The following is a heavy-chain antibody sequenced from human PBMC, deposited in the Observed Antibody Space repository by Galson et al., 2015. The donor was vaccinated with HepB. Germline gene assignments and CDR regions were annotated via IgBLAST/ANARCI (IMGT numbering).Heavy chain of an antibody. CDR2: IDWDDDK. V-gene: IGHV2-70*04. CDR1: GFSLSTGGMR. Sequence: PALVKPTQTLTLTCTFSGFSLSTGGMRVSWIRQPPGKALEWLARIDWDDDKFYSTSLKTRLTISKDTSKNQVVLTMTDMDPVDTATYFCARMQMSKNWFDPWGQGTLVTVSS. CDR3: ARMQMSKNWFDP. J-gene: IGHJ5*02.